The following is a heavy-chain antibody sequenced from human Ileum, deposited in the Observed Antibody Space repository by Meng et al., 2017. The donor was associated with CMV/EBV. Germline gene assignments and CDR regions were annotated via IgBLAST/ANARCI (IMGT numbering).Heavy chain of an antibody. Sequence: HVQRCGEGMLRPSETLAPTCAVYGVAPRGHNVSCVRQSPRNGRRWIAEFNHVGRTNANPSLASRVTISQDTSKNQCSLKLNTVTVADSAVYYCARGLFRYPAYFDLWGQGTLVTVSS. D-gene: IGHD3-16*02. V-gene: IGHV4-34*01. CDR3: ARGLFRYPAYFDL. J-gene: IGHJ4*02. CDR1: GVAPRGHN. CDR2: FNHVGRT.